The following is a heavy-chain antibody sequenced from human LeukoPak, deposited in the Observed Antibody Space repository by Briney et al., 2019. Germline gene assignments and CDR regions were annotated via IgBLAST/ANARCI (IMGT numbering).Heavy chain of an antibody. CDR3: AKDTVAVAALFDP. J-gene: IGHJ5*02. V-gene: IGHV3-23*01. CDR1: GFTFSSYA. Sequence: GGSLRLSCAASGFTFSSYAMSWVRQAPGKGLEWHSSISGSGSSTYYADSVKGRFTISRDNSKNTLYLQMNSLRAEDTAVYYCAKDTVAVAALFDPWGQGTLVTVSS. D-gene: IGHD6-19*01. CDR2: ISGSGSST.